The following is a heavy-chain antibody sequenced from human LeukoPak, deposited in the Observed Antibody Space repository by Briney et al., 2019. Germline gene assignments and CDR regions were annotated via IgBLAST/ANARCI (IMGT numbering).Heavy chain of an antibody. CDR3: AKWEVGSYGSSYFDY. D-gene: IGHD5-18*01. CDR1: GFTFNTYA. Sequence: GGSLRLSCSASGFTFNTYAMSWVRQGPGKGLEWVSTVTGSGRSTYYADSVKGRFTVSRDNSKNTLYLQMNSLKVEDTAVYYCAKWEVGSYGSSYFDYWGQGTLVTVSS. V-gene: IGHV3-23*01. J-gene: IGHJ4*02. CDR2: VTGSGRST.